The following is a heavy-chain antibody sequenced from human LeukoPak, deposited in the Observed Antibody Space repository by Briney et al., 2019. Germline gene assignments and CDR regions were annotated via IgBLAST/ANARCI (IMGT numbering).Heavy chain of an antibody. J-gene: IGHJ3*02. V-gene: IGHV4-59*12. CDR3: AREYAITIFGVVIRGAFDI. Sequence: SETLSLTCTVSGASISTDYWSWIRQPPGKGLEWIGFVFYSGTTTYNPSLRGRITISIDTSRNQFSLKLSSVTAADTAVYYCAREYAITIFGVVIRGAFDIWGQGTMVTVSS. D-gene: IGHD3-3*01. CDR1: GASISTDY. CDR2: VFYSGTT.